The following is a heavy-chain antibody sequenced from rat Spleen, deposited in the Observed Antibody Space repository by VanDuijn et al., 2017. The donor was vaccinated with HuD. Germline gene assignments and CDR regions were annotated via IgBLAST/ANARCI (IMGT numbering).Heavy chain of an antibody. Sequence: EVQLVESGGGLVQPGRSLKLSCVASGFTFSDYNMAWVRQAPKKGLEWVATISYDGSSTYYRDSVKGRFTSSRDNAKRTLYLQMDSLRSEDTANYYCARPSARYASGYSYYFEYWGQGVMVTVSS. CDR2: ISYDGSST. CDR3: ARPSARYASGYSYYFEY. D-gene: IGHD4-3*01. CDR1: GFTFSDYN. V-gene: IGHV5-7*01. J-gene: IGHJ2*01.